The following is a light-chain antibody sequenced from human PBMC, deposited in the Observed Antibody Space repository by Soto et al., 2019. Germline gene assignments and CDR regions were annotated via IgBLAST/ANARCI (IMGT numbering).Light chain of an antibody. CDR3: QQYEAVVT. J-gene: IGKJ1*01. V-gene: IGKV3-20*01. Sequence: EIVLTQSPGTLSLSPGEGVTLSCRAGQSLTNNYFAWYQQKPGRALRLLIDGASTRATGIPDRFSGSGSGTDFTLTISRLEPEDVAVYYCQQYEAVVTFGQGTKVDI. CDR1: QSLTNNY. CDR2: GAS.